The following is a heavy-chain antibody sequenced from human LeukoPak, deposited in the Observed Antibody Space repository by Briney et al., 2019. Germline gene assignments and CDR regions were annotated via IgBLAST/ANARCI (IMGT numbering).Heavy chain of an antibody. CDR3: ARGARGSYSY. CDR1: GGSISSYY. Sequence: SETLSLTCTVSGGSISSYYWSWIRQPPGKGLEWIGYIYYSGSTNYDPSLKSRVTISVDTSKNQFSLKLSSVTAADTAVYYCARGARGSYSYWGQGTLVTVSS. J-gene: IGHJ4*02. V-gene: IGHV4-59*08. CDR2: IYYSGST. D-gene: IGHD1-26*01.